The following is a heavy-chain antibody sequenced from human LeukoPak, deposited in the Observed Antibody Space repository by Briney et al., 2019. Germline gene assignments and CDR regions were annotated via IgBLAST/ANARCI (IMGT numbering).Heavy chain of an antibody. Sequence: GGSLRLSCAASGFTFSNYWMSWVRQAPGKGLEWVSYISSSSSTIYYADSVKGRFTISRDNAKNSLYLQMNSLRAEDTAVYYCARDVVGATFDYWGQGTLVTVSS. CDR2: ISSSSSTI. D-gene: IGHD1-26*01. J-gene: IGHJ4*02. CDR1: GFTFSNYW. CDR3: ARDVVGATFDY. V-gene: IGHV3-48*04.